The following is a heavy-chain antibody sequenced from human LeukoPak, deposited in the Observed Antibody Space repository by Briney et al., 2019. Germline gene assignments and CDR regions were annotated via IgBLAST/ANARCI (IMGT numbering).Heavy chain of an antibody. V-gene: IGHV3-64*02. CDR1: GFTFSNYA. Sequence: PGGSLRLSCAASGFTFSNYAMHWVRQAPGEGLEYVSAISSNGGSTYYADSVKGRFTISRDNSKNTLFLQMGSLRVEDMAVYYCARGLRAYYYGMDVWGQGTTVTVSS. CDR2: ISSNGGST. J-gene: IGHJ6*02. D-gene: IGHD3-3*01. CDR3: ARGLRAYYYGMDV.